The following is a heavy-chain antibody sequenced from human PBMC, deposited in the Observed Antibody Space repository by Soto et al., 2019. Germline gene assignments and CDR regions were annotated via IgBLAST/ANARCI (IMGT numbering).Heavy chain of an antibody. V-gene: IGHV1-2*02. CDR1: GYTFTDYH. CDR2: INANNGGA. CDR3: AREGGSETLQPSYNWFDT. Sequence: ASVKVSCKASGYTFTDYHIHWVRQAPGQGLEFMGWINANNGGAGSAQQFQGRVTVTRDTSITTVYMELSNLRSDDTAVYYCAREGGSETLQPSYNWFDTWGQGTRVTASS. D-gene: IGHD6-25*01. J-gene: IGHJ5*02.